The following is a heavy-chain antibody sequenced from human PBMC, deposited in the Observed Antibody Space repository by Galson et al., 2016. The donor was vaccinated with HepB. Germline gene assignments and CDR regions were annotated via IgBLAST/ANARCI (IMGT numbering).Heavy chain of an antibody. Sequence: SLRLSCAGSEFTFSSYAMSWVRQAPGKGLEWVSAIRGSGDSTYYADSVKGRFTISSDNSKNTLHLQMNSVRAEDTAVYYCAKDLWLRGYHYLDYWGQGTLGTVSS. CDR1: EFTFSSYA. CDR2: IRGSGDST. J-gene: IGHJ4*02. CDR3: AKDLWLRGYHYLDY. D-gene: IGHD2-15*01. V-gene: IGHV3-23*01.